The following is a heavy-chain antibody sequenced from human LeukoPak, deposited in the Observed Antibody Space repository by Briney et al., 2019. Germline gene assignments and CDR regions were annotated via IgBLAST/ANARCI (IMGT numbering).Heavy chain of an antibody. Sequence: SETLSLTCTVSGASISSYYWSWIRQPPGKGLEWIGDIYYSGSIKYSPSLKSRVTMSVDTSKNQFSLKLSSVTAADTAIYYCARENPSGYYNRPIDYWGQGTLVTVSS. CDR3: ARENPSGYYNRPIDY. CDR2: IYYSGSI. CDR1: GASISSYY. V-gene: IGHV4-59*01. J-gene: IGHJ4*02. D-gene: IGHD3-22*01.